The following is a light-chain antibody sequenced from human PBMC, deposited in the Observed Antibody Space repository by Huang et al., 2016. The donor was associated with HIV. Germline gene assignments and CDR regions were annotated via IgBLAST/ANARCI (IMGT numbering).Light chain of an antibody. J-gene: IGKJ1*01. CDR3: HQYNKWPPT. Sequence: EIVMTQSPATLSVSHGERATLSCRASQSVGNRLAWYQQKPGQPPRLLIYNSSPRATDIPPRFSGSGSGTEFTLTISSLQSEDFAVYYCHQYNKWPPTFGQGTKVEIK. CDR2: NSS. V-gene: IGKV3-15*01. CDR1: QSVGNR.